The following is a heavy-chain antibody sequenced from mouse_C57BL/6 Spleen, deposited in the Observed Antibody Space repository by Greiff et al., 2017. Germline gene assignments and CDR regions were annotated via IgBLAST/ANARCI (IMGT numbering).Heavy chain of an antibody. Sequence: QVQLQQPGAELVMPGASVKLSCKASGYTFTSYWMHWVKQRPGQGLEWIGEIDPSDSYTNYNQKFKGKSTLTVDKSSSTAYMQLSSRTSEDSAVYYCARGGLYYDYDEIDYWGQGTTLTVSS. V-gene: IGHV1-69*01. D-gene: IGHD2-4*01. CDR3: ARGGLYYDYDEIDY. CDR1: GYTFTSYW. J-gene: IGHJ2*01. CDR2: IDPSDSYT.